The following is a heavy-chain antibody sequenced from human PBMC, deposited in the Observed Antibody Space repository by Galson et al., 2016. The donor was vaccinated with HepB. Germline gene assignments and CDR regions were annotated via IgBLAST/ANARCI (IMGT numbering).Heavy chain of an antibody. CDR2: IYFSGNT. CDR3: AREKLVYFDY. CDR1: GGSITSRSHY. Sequence: LSLTCTVSGGSITSRSHYWGWIRQPPGKGLEWIGSIYFSGNTHYNPSLKSRVTISVDTSKNKFSLKLRSVTAADTAVYYCAREKLVYFDYWGPGTLVTVSS. D-gene: IGHD6-13*01. V-gene: IGHV4-39*07. J-gene: IGHJ4*02.